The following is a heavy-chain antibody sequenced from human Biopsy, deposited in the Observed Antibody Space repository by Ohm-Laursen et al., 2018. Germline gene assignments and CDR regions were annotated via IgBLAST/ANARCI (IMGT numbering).Heavy chain of an antibody. CDR2: INCKTGTT. CDR3: ARDPLNGHKHFDY. V-gene: IGHV1-2*02. J-gene: IGHJ4*02. D-gene: IGHD2-8*01. CDR1: SYTFTDYN. Sequence: SSVKVSCKASSYTFTDYNIHWMRQAPGQGLEWLGYINCKTGTTNYAQKFQGTVTMTRDTSISTAYLALGSLRSADTAIYYCARDPLNGHKHFDYWGQGSLVTVSS.